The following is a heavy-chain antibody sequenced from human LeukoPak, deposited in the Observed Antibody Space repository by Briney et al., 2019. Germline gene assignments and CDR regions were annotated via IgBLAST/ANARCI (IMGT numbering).Heavy chain of an antibody. Sequence: ASVKVSCKASGYSFTSYYMHWVRQAPGHGLEWMGIINPSDGGTNYAQKFQGRVTMTRDTSISTAYMELSRLRSDDTAVYYCARVPHYDFWSGYLMDDAFDIWGQGTMVTVSS. V-gene: IGHV1-2*02. J-gene: IGHJ3*02. CDR1: GYSFTSYY. D-gene: IGHD3-3*01. CDR2: INPSDGGT. CDR3: ARVPHYDFWSGYLMDDAFDI.